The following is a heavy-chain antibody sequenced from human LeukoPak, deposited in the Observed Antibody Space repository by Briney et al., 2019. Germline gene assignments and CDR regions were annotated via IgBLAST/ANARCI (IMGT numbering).Heavy chain of an antibody. V-gene: IGHV4-4*07. D-gene: IGHD3-22*01. J-gene: IGHJ5*02. CDR3: AREVVAAGGDWFDP. CDR2: IYSSGSA. Sequence: PSETLSLTCTASGCTISSDSWSWIRQPAGKGLEWIGRIYSSGSANYNPSHKSLVNMSADTSKNQFSLKLSSVTAADAAVYYCAREVVAAGGDWFDPWGQGTLVTVSS. CDR1: GCTISSDS.